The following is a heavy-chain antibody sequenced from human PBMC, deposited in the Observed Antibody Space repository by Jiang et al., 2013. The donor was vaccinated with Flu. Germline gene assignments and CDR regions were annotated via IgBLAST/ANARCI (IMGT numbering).Heavy chain of an antibody. CDR2: INPSGGST. J-gene: IGHJ4*02. V-gene: IGHV1-46*01. Sequence: GAEVKKPGASVKVSCKASGYTFTSYYMHWVRQAPGQGLEWMGIINPSGGSTSYAQKFQGRVPMTRDTSTSTVYMELSSLRSEDTAVYYCAREPHHDYGDYGAVHWGQGTLVTVSS. CDR1: GYTFTSYY. D-gene: IGHD4-17*01. CDR3: AREPHHDYGDYGAVH.